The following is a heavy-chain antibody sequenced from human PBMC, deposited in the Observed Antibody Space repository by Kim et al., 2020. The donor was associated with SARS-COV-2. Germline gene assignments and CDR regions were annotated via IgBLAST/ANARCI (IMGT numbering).Heavy chain of an antibody. CDR1: GGTFSSYA. Sequence: SVKVSCKASGGTFSSYAISWVRQAPGQGLEWMGGIIPIFGTANYAQKFQGRVTITADESTSTAYMELSSLRSEDTAVYYCARVCSPYSSGCFGFDPWGQGTLVTVSS. CDR3: ARVCSPYSSGCFGFDP. CDR2: IIPIFGTA. V-gene: IGHV1-69*13. D-gene: IGHD6-19*01. J-gene: IGHJ5*02.